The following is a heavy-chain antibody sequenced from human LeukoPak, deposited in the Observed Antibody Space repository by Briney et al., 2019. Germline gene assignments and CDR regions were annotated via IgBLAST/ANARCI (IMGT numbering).Heavy chain of an antibody. Sequence: GGSLRLSCAASGFTFSSYAMSWVRQAPGKGLEWVSAISSSGGSTYYADSVKGRFTISRDNSKNTLYLQMNSLRAEDTAVYYCAKGQLVVVAATLDYFDYWGQGTLVTVSS. CDR3: AKGQLVVVAATLDYFDY. V-gene: IGHV3-23*01. CDR1: GFTFSSYA. J-gene: IGHJ4*02. CDR2: ISSSGGST. D-gene: IGHD2-15*01.